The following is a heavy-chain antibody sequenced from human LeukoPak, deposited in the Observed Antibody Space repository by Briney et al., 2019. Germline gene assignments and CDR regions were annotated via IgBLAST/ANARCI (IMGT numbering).Heavy chain of an antibody. V-gene: IGHV4-34*01. CDR2: INHSGST. CDR3: ARHPYYYGSGSYRWFDP. J-gene: IGHJ5*02. Sequence: SETLSLTCAVYGESFSGYFWTWIRQPPGKGLEWIGEINHSGSTNYNPSLKSRVTISVDTSKNQFSLKLSSVTAADTAVYYCARHPYYYGSGSYRWFDPWGQGTLVTVSS. D-gene: IGHD3-10*01. CDR1: GESFSGYF.